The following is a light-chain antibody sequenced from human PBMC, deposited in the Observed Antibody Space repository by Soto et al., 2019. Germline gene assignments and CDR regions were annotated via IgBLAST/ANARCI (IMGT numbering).Light chain of an antibody. CDR3: HQRSTWPET. CDR2: DAS. CDR1: QSVSSY. Sequence: EIVLTQSPATLSLSPGERVTLSCRASQSVSSYLAWYQQKPGQAPRLLIYDASYRATGIPARFSGSGSGTDFTLTNRRLEYEDFAFYFCHQRSTWPETFGQGTEVEFK. J-gene: IGKJ1*01. V-gene: IGKV3-11*01.